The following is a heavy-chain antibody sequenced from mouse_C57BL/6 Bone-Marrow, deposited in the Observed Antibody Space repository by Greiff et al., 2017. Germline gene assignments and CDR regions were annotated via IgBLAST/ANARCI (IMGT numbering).Heavy chain of an antibody. D-gene: IGHD2-4*01. Sequence: VQLQQSGAELVKPGASVKLSCTASGFNINDYYMHWVKQRTEQGLEWIGRIDPEDGETKYALKFQGKATITADTSSNTAYLQLSSLTSEDTAVYSCARPTIYYDYYWYFDVWGTGTTVTVSS. CDR3: ARPTIYYDYYWYFDV. CDR2: IDPEDGET. J-gene: IGHJ1*03. CDR1: GFNINDYY. V-gene: IGHV14-2*01.